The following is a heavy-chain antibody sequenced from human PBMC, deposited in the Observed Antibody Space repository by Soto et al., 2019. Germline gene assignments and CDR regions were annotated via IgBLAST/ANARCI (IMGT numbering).Heavy chain of an antibody. J-gene: IGHJ5*02. V-gene: IGHV2-5*02. D-gene: IGHD3-10*01. Sequence: QITLNESGPTLVTPTQTLTLTCTFSGFSLTATAVGVGWFRQSPGKALEWLAIIYWDDDRHYRPSLESRLTITKHTSNNQVALTPTNAEPSDTATYYSAHRGASSSGSSLSWLDPWGPGILVTVSS. CDR3: AHRGASSSGSSLSWLDP. CDR1: GFSLTATAVG. CDR2: IYWDDDR.